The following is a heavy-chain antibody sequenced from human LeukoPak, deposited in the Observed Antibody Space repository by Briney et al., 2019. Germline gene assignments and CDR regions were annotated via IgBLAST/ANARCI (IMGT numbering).Heavy chain of an antibody. J-gene: IGHJ4*02. CDR2: INSEGSTI. CDR1: GFAFSTHA. V-gene: IGHV3-74*01. Sequence: GGSLRLSCVASGFAFSTHAMTWVRQAPGKGLVWVSRINSEGSTISYADSVKGRFTISRDNAKNTLFLQMNSLRAEDTAVYYCARISSDSISYYDHWGQGTLVTVSS. D-gene: IGHD3-22*01. CDR3: ARISSDSISYYDH.